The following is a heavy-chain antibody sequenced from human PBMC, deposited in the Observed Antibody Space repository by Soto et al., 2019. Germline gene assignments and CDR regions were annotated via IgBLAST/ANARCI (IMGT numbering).Heavy chain of an antibody. D-gene: IGHD3-10*01. Sequence: QVQLVQSGAEVKKPGASVKVSCKASGYTFTSYYMHWVRQAPGQGLEWMGIINPSGGSTSYAQKCQGRVTMTRDTSTSTVYMELSSLRSEDTAVYYCARDVRGFGDQGYAFDIWGQGTMVTVSS. CDR3: ARDVRGFGDQGYAFDI. CDR1: GYTFTSYY. V-gene: IGHV1-46*01. J-gene: IGHJ3*02. CDR2: INPSGGST.